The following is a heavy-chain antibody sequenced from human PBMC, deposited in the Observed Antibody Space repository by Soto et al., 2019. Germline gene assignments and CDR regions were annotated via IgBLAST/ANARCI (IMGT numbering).Heavy chain of an antibody. CDR1: GGPSNNYG. Sequence: GASVKVSCKALGGPSNNYGDSWVRQAPGQGLEWMGGIVPVFGTANYAPKFQGRLRITADDSTRTVNMELRSLTSDDTAVYYCAKLQGSGSYYDDDNWGQGTLVTVS. J-gene: IGHJ4*02. D-gene: IGHD3-10*01. CDR3: AKLQGSGSYYDDDN. CDR2: IVPVFGTA. V-gene: IGHV1-69*13.